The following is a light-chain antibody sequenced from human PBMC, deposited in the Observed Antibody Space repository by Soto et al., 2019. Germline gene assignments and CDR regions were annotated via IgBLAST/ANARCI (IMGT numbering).Light chain of an antibody. CDR2: RNS. V-gene: IGLV1-40*01. CDR1: SSNIVSGYD. CDR3: QSYDSTLRGWV. J-gene: IGLJ3*02. Sequence: QSVLTQPPSVSVAPGQRVTISCTGSSSNIVSGYDVHWYQQLPGTAPKLLIFRNSNRPSGVPERFSGSKSGTSASLAITGRQADDEADYYCQSYDSTLRGWVFGGGTKLTVL.